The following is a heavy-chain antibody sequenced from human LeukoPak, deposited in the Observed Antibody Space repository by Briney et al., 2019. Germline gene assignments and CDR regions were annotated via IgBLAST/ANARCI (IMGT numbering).Heavy chain of an antibody. Sequence: GGSLRLSCAASGFTFSSYAMTWVRQAPGKGLEWVSAISSNGGSTYYADSVKGRFTISRDNSKNTLYLQMNSLRAEDTAVYYCARERAIVVVHFDYRGQGTLVTVSS. D-gene: IGHD2-2*01. V-gene: IGHV3-23*01. CDR2: ISSNGGST. CDR3: ARERAIVVVHFDY. CDR1: GFTFSSYA. J-gene: IGHJ4*02.